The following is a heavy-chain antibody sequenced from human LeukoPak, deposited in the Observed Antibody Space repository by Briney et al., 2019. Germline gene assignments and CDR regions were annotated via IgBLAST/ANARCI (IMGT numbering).Heavy chain of an antibody. V-gene: IGHV3-7*03. J-gene: IGHJ4*02. CDR2: IKQDGSEK. D-gene: IGHD5-12*01. CDR3: ARGQEVATMNFDY. CDR1: GFTFSSYW. Sequence: PGGSLRLSCAASGFTFSSYWMSWVRQAPGKGLEWVANIKQDGSEKYYVDSVKGRFTISRDNAKNSLYLQMNSLRAEDTAVYYCARGQEVATMNFDYWGQGTLVTVSS.